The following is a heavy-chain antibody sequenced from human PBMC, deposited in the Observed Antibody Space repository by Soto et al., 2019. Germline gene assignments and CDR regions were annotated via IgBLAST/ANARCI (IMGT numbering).Heavy chain of an antibody. CDR2: INSDGSTT. J-gene: IGHJ4*02. Sequence: EVQLVESGGGVVQPGGSLRLSCAASGFTFSDHWMHWVRQVPGKGLVWVARINSDGSTTTYADSVKGRFTISRANARNTLYLPMDSLRAGDTALYYCARGYSSGPDYWGQGTLVTVSS. CDR3: ARGYSSGPDY. CDR1: GFTFSDHW. D-gene: IGHD6-19*01. V-gene: IGHV3-74*01.